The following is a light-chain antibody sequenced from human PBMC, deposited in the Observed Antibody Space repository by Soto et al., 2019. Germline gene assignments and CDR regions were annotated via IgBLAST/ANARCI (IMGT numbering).Light chain of an antibody. Sequence: EIVLTQSPATLSLSPGNRATLSCRASESVSRYLAWYQQKPGQAPRLLIYDASSRAAGIPARFSGSGFGTDFTLTITSLEPEDFAVYYCQQRSDWPSTFGGGTKVEIK. CDR3: QQRSDWPST. CDR2: DAS. V-gene: IGKV3-11*01. CDR1: ESVSRY. J-gene: IGKJ4*01.